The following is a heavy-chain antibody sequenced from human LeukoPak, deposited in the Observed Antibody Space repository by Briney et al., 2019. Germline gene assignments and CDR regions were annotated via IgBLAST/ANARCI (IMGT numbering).Heavy chain of an antibody. CDR1: GFTFSGSA. D-gene: IGHD1-26*01. J-gene: IGHJ4*02. Sequence: GGSLRLSCAASGFTFSGSAMHWVRQASGKGLEWVGRIRSKANSYATAYAASVKGRFTISRDDSKNTAYLQMNSLKTEDTAVYCCTRHDSGSYPFDYWGQGTLVTVSS. CDR2: IRSKANSYAT. V-gene: IGHV3-73*01. CDR3: TRHDSGSYPFDY.